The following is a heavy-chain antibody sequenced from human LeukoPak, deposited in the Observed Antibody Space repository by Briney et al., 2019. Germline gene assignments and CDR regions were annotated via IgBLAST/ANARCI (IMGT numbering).Heavy chain of an antibody. CDR1: GYTFTGYY. CDR2: INPNSGGT. D-gene: IGHD3-3*01. V-gene: IGHV1-2*02. Sequence: ASVKVSCKASGYTFTGYYMHWVRQAPGQGLEWMGWINPNSGGTNYAQKFQGRITMTRDTSSSTAYMELSRLRSDDTAVYYCARAHTGGYDFWSGYYEKGHYFDYWGQGTLVTVSS. CDR3: ARAHTGGYDFWSGYYEKGHYFDY. J-gene: IGHJ4*02.